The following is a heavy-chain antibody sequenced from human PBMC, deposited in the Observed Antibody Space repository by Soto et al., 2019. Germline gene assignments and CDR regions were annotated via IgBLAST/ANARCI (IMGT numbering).Heavy chain of an antibody. D-gene: IGHD3-16*01. CDR1: GGSISSGAYY. CDR2: IYYSGST. Sequence: QVQLQESGPGLVKPSQTLSLTCTVSGGSISSGAYYWSWIRQHPGKGLEWIGYIYYSGSTYYNPPSTSRVTAPVDTSRTLFSLKLRSAPAAHTAVYDCAREDAGDQGVRRACHWFDPWGQGTLVTVSS. V-gene: IGHV4-31*03. J-gene: IGHJ5*02. CDR3: AREDAGDQGVRRACHWFDP.